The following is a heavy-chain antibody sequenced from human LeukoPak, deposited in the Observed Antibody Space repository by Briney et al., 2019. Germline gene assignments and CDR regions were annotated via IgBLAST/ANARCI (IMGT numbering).Heavy chain of an antibody. CDR1: GGSFSGYF. J-gene: IGHJ4*02. CDR3: AHSATPSSPDS. Sequence: SETLSLTCAVNGGSFSGYFWSWIRQPPGKGLEWIGEITHGGSTNYSPSFKSRVSISVDTSKTQVSLELNSVTAADTAVYYCAHSATPSSPDSWGQGTLVSVSS. V-gene: IGHV4-34*01. D-gene: IGHD6-13*01. CDR2: ITHGGST.